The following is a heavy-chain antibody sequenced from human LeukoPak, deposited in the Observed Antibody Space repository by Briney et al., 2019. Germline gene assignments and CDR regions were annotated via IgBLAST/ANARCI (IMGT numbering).Heavy chain of an antibody. V-gene: IGHV4-38-2*01. CDR3: ARGYCSGGSCRGYFDY. J-gene: IGHJ4*02. CDR1: GYSISSGYY. Sequence: SETLSLTCAVSGYSISSGYYWGWIRQPPGKGLEWIESIYHSGSTYYNPSLKSRVTISVDTSKNQFSLKLSSVTAADTAVYYCARGYCSGGSCRGYFDYWGPGTLVTVSS. D-gene: IGHD2-15*01. CDR2: IYHSGST.